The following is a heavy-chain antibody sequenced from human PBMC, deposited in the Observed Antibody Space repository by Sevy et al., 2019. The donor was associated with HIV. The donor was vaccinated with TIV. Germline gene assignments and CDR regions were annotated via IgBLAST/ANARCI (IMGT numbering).Heavy chain of an antibody. CDR3: ARDNWGSIDY. Sequence: SETLSLTCTVSGGSIDVFGWTWVRQPPGKGLEWIGYAYYNGRTNYNPSLKSRLTIPVGTSARQFSLHLNSVTAADTAIYYCARDNWGSIDYWGQGILVTVSS. CDR2: AYYNGRT. D-gene: IGHD7-27*01. CDR1: GGSIDVFG. V-gene: IGHV4-59*01. J-gene: IGHJ4*02.